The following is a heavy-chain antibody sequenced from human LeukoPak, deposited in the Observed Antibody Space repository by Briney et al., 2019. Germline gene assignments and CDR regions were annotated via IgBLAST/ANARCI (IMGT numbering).Heavy chain of an antibody. J-gene: IGHJ6*03. CDR2: ISGSGGST. CDR3: AKDAVAGNNYYYYYYMDV. D-gene: IGHD6-19*01. CDR1: GFTFSSYA. V-gene: IGHV3-23*01. Sequence: GGSLRLSCAAPGFTFSSYAMSWVRQAPGKGLEWVSAISGSGGSTYYADSVKGRFTISRDNSKNTLYLQMNSLRAEDTAVYYCAKDAVAGNNYYYYYYMDVWGKGTTVTVSS.